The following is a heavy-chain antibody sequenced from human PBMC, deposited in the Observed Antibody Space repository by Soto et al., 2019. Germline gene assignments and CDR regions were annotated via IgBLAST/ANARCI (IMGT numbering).Heavy chain of an antibody. CDR1: GFTVSTNY. Sequence: GGSLRLSCAASGFTVSTNYMSWVRQAPGKGLEWVSVIYSGGSTYYADSVKGRFTISRDNSKNTLYLQMNSLRAEDTAVYYCARDGVVRGVMHYYYGMDVWGQGTTVTVSS. CDR3: ARDGVVRGVMHYYYGMDV. D-gene: IGHD3-10*01. J-gene: IGHJ6*02. CDR2: IYSGGST. V-gene: IGHV3-53*01.